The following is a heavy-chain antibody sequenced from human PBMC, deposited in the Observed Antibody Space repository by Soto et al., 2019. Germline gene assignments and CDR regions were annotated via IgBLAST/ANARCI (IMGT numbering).Heavy chain of an antibody. CDR2: ISGSGGST. J-gene: IGHJ4*02. V-gene: IGHV3-23*01. Sequence: LRLSCAASGFTFSSYAMSWVRQAPGKGLEWVSAISGSGGSTYYADSVKGRFTISRDNSKNTLYLQMNSLRAEDTAVYYCVRESSSWFILSYYFDYWGQGTLVTVSS. CDR1: GFTFSSYA. D-gene: IGHD6-13*01. CDR3: VRESSSWFILSYYFDY.